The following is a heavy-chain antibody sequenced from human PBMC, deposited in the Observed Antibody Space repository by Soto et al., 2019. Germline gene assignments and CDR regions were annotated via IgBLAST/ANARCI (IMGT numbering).Heavy chain of an antibody. Sequence: EVQLVESGGGLVQPGESLRLSCAASGFTFSSYSMNWVRQAPGKGLEWVSYIHNSSSTIYYADSVRGRFTISRDNAKNSLYLQMNSLRDVDTAVYYCARGVQIIVLLPAAIDYWGQGTLVTVSS. CDR2: IHNSSSTI. V-gene: IGHV3-48*02. J-gene: IGHJ4*02. CDR1: GFTFSSYS. D-gene: IGHD2-2*01. CDR3: ARGVQIIVLLPAAIDY.